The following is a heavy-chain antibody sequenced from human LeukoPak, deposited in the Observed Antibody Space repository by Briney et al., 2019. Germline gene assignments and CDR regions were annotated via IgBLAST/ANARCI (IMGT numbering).Heavy chain of an antibody. CDR1: GYTYTDHF. J-gene: IGHJ4*02. Sequence: ASVKVSCKTSGYTYTDHFIHWVRQAPGQGLEWMGRIVPKSGGTNYAHTFKGRVTMTRDTSISTAYMELDSLIFDDAAVYYCAREISAFDYWGQGTLVSVPS. CDR3: AREISAFDY. V-gene: IGHV1-2*06. CDR2: IVPKSGGT.